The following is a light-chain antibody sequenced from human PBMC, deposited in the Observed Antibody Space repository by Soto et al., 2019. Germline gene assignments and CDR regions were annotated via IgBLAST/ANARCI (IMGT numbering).Light chain of an antibody. CDR3: SSYTSSAPVYV. J-gene: IGLJ1*01. CDR2: DVN. Sequence: QSVLTQPASVSGSPGQSITISCTGASTDVDGYDYVSWYQQHPGQAPKLMIYDVNNRPSGVSYRFSGSKSGDTASLTISGLQAEDDADYYCSSYTSSAPVYVFGTGTKLTVL. CDR1: STDVDGYDY. V-gene: IGLV2-14*03.